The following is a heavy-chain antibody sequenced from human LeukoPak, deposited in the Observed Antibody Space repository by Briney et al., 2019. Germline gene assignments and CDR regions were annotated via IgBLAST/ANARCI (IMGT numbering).Heavy chain of an antibody. J-gene: IGHJ5*02. CDR3: ARGPTYYDFWSGSGHNWFDP. D-gene: IGHD3-3*01. CDR1: GGSLSSYY. Sequence: SETLSLTCTVSGGSLSSYYWSWIRQPPGKGLEWIGYIYYSGSTNYNPSLKSRVTISVDTSKNQFSLKLSSVTAADTAVYYCARGPTYYDFWSGSGHNWFDPWGQGTLVTVSS. V-gene: IGHV4-59*01. CDR2: IYYSGST.